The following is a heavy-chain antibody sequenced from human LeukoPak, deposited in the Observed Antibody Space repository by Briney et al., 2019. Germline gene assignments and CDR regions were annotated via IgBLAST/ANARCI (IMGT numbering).Heavy chain of an antibody. CDR3: ARDAPDYDSILRHAFDI. V-gene: IGHV4-31*03. D-gene: IGHD3-22*01. CDR2: IYYSGST. Sequence: SQTLSLTCTVSGGSLSSGGYYWSWIRQHPGKGLEWIGYIYYSGSTYYNPSLKSRVTISVDTSKNQFSLKLSSVTAADTAVYYCARDAPDYDSILRHAFDIWGQGTMVTVSS. CDR1: GGSLSSGGYY. J-gene: IGHJ3*02.